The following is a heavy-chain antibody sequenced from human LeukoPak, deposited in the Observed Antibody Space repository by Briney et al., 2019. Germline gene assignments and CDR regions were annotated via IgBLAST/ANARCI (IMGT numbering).Heavy chain of an antibody. CDR2: ISSSSSYI. J-gene: IGHJ4*02. CDR3: ARVSSAAGTGYFDY. CDR1: GFTFSSYS. Sequence: PGGSLRLSCAASGFTFSSYSMNWVRQAPGKGLEWVSSISSSSSYIYYADSVKGRFTISRDNAKNSLYLQMNSLRAEDTAVYYCARVSSAAGTGYFDYWGQGTLATVSS. D-gene: IGHD6-13*01. V-gene: IGHV3-21*01.